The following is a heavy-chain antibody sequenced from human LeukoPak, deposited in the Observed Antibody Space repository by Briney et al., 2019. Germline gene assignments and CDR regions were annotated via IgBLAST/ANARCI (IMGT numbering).Heavy chain of an antibody. J-gene: IGHJ3*01. V-gene: IGHV4-59*01. D-gene: IGHD4-23*01. Sequence: PSETLSLTCSVSGGSISSYYWSWIRQPPGKGLEWIGYILHTGITNYNPSLKSRVTMSVDTSKNQVSLRLSSVTAADTAVYYCAKIRSGGGSFDVWGQGAMVTVSS. CDR1: GGSISSYY. CDR3: AKIRSGGGSFDV. CDR2: ILHTGIT.